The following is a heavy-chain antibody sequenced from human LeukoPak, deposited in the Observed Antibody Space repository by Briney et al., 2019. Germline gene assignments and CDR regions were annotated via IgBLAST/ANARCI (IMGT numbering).Heavy chain of an antibody. J-gene: IGHJ4*02. V-gene: IGHV3-21*04. Sequence: GGSLRLSCAASGFTFSSYSMNWVRQAPGKGLEWVSSISSSSSYIYYADSVKGRFTISRDNAKNSLYLEMNSLRAEDTAVYYCARDRLTTKYYFDSWGQGILVTVSS. D-gene: IGHD4-11*01. CDR1: GFTFSSYS. CDR3: ARDRLTTKYYFDS. CDR2: ISSSSSYI.